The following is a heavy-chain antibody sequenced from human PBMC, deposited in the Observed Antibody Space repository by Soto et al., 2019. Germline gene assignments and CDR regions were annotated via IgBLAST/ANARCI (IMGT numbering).Heavy chain of an antibody. Sequence: QVQLVQSGAEVKKPGSSVKVSCKASGGTFSTNPISWVRQAPGQGLEWMGGTGSGTGPGNHAQNFQGRLTITVDKSSGAVYMELSSLSSEDTAVYYCARRDSGGFYRYFDSWGQGTLVTVSS. CDR1: GGTFSTNP. D-gene: IGHD2-15*01. J-gene: IGHJ4*02. V-gene: IGHV1-69*06. CDR3: ARRDSGGFYRYFDS. CDR2: TGSGTGPG.